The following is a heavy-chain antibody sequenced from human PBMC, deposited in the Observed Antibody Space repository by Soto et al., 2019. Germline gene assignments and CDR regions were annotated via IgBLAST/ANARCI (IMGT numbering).Heavy chain of an antibody. CDR2: IYYTGTT. D-gene: IGHD3-9*01. Sequence: QVQLQESGPGLLKPSQTLSLTCTVSGGSISGAAYYWSWIRHLPGKGLEWIGYIYYTGTTYYRPSLASRITTSLDTSKNQFSLKLTSVTAADAAVYYCASVTGFTGSYNGFDPWVKGILVTV. CDR3: ASVTGFTGSYNGFDP. V-gene: IGHV4-31*03. CDR1: GGSISGAAYY. J-gene: IGHJ5*02.